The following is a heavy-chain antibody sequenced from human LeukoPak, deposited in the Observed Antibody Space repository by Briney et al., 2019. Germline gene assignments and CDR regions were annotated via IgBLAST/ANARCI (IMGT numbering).Heavy chain of an antibody. CDR2: IDPSDSYT. CDR3: ATPRSTPDYSYYGMDV. CDR1: GYSFTSYW. V-gene: IGHV5-10-1*01. Sequence: GESLKISCKGSGYSFTSYWISWVRQMPGKGLEWMGRIDPSDSYTNYSPSFQGHVTISADKSISTAHLQWSSLKASDTAMYYCATPRSTPDYSYYGMDVWGQGTTVTVSS. D-gene: IGHD2-2*01. J-gene: IGHJ6*02.